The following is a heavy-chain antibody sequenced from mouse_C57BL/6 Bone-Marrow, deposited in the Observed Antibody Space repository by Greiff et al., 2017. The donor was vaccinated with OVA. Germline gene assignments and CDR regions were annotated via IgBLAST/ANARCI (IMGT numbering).Heavy chain of an antibody. CDR3: ARSTLTDAMDY. D-gene: IGHD4-1*01. CDR2: INPSSGYT. V-gene: IGHV1-4*01. J-gene: IGHJ4*01. CDR1: GYTFTSYT. Sequence: VQLQQSGAELARPGASVKMSCKASGYTFTSYTMHWVKQRPGQGLEWIGNINPSSGYTKYNQKFKDKATLTADKSSSTAYMQLSSLTSEDAAVYYCARSTLTDAMDYWGQGTSVTVSS.